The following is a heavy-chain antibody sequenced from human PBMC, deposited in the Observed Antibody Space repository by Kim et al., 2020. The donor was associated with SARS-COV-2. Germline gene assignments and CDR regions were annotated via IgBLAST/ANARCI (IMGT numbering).Heavy chain of an antibody. CDR2: ISAYNGNT. J-gene: IGHJ6*02. CDR3: ARDQAIVGASYNYYYYGMDV. CDR1: GYSFTNYV. Sequence: ASVKVSCKASGYSFTNYVINWVRQAPGQGLEWMGWISAYNGNTNYAQKLQGRVTMTTDTSTSTAYMELRSLRSDDTAVYYCARDQAIVGASYNYYYYGMDVWGQGTTVTVSS. D-gene: IGHD1-26*01. V-gene: IGHV1-18*01.